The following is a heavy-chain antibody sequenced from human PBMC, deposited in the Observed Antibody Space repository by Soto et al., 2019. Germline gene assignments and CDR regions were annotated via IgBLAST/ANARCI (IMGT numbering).Heavy chain of an antibody. CDR3: ARHHIVGASPY. V-gene: IGHV3-48*01. CDR2: ISSSSSTI. Sequence: PGGSLRLSCAASGFTFSSYSMNWVRQAPGKGLEWVSYISSSSSTIYYADSVKGRFTISRDNAKNSLYLQMNSLRAEDTAVYYCARHHIVGASPYWGQGTLVTVSS. D-gene: IGHD1-26*01. CDR1: GFTFSSYS. J-gene: IGHJ4*02.